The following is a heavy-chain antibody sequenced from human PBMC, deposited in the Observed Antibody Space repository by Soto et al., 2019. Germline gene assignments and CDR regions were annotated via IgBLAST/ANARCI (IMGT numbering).Heavy chain of an antibody. D-gene: IGHD5-18*01. CDR1: GFTFSNYG. J-gene: IGHJ4*02. CDR3: AFYAGECTAANI. Sequence: AGSLRLSCAASGFTFSNYGMHWVRLGPRPGLDWVGIIWYDGSEANYADSAKGRFTISKDNSENTLYLQSNILRAEDTAVYYSAFYAGECTAANIWGQGALVTVSS. V-gene: IGHV3-33*08. CDR2: IWYDGSEA.